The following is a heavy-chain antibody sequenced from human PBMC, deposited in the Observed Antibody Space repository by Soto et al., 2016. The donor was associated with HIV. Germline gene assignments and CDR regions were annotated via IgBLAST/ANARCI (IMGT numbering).Heavy chain of an antibody. Sequence: QVQLVQSGPELKEPGASVKVSCKISGPSFPTFHIHWVREAPGQGLEWMGWISPNSQTTNYAQKFHGRVTMARDPSISTAYMELSSLRSDDTAVYYCARDTWRGYSSGFDYWGQGTLVTVSS. V-gene: IGHV1-2*02. CDR3: ARDTWRGYSSGFDY. D-gene: IGHD5-18*01. J-gene: IGHJ4*02. CDR1: GPSFPTFH. CDR2: ISPNSQTT.